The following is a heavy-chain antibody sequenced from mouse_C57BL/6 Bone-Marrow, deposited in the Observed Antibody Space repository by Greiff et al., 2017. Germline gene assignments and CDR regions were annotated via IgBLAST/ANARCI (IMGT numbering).Heavy chain of an antibody. Sequence: QVQLQQPGAELVRPGSSVKLSCKASGYTFTSYWMDWVKQRPGQGLEWIGNIYPSDSETHYNQKFKDKATLTVDKSSSTAYMQLSSLTSEDSAVYYCARRRYYAMDYWSQGTSVTVSS. CDR2: IYPSDSET. V-gene: IGHV1-61*01. CDR3: ARRRYYAMDY. J-gene: IGHJ4*01. CDR1: GYTFTSYW.